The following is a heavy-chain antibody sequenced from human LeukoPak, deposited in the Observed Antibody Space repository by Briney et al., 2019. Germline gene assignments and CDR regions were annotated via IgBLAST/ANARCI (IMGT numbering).Heavy chain of an antibody. V-gene: IGHV3-66*01. Sequence: GGSLRLSCAASGFTVSSNYMSWVRQAPGKGLEWVSLIYSGGSTYYADSVKGRFTISRDNSKNTLYLQMNSLRAEDTAVYYCARSPHYFYGMDVWGQGTTVTVSS. CDR1: GFTVSSNY. J-gene: IGHJ6*02. CDR2: IYSGGST. CDR3: ARSPHYFYGMDV.